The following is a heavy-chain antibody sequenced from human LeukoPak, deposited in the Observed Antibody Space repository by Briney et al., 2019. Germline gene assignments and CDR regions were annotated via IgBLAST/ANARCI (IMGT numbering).Heavy chain of an antibody. CDR2: IKSKTDGGTT. Sequence: GGFLRLSCAASGFTFSNAWMSWVRQAPGKGLEWVGRIKSKTDGGTTDYAAPVKGRFTISRDDSKNTLYLQMNSLKTEDTAVYYCTSKPMDYYGSGSLDYWGQGTLVTVSS. V-gene: IGHV3-15*01. CDR1: GFTFSNAW. J-gene: IGHJ4*02. D-gene: IGHD3-10*01. CDR3: TSKPMDYYGSGSLDY.